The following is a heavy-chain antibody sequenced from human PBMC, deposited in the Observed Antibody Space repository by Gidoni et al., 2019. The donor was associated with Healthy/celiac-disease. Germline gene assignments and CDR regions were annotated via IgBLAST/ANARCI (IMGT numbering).Heavy chain of an antibody. CDR3: ARVGVGSYSPWDYFDY. Sequence: EVQLVESGGGLVQPGGSLRLSCAASGFTFRSYWMSWVRQAPGKGLEWVANIKQDGSEKYYVDSVKGRFTISRDNAKNSLYLQMNSLRAEDTAVYYCARVGVGSYSPWDYFDYWGQGTLVTVSS. V-gene: IGHV3-7*01. D-gene: IGHD1-26*01. CDR1: GFTFRSYW. CDR2: IKQDGSEK. J-gene: IGHJ4*02.